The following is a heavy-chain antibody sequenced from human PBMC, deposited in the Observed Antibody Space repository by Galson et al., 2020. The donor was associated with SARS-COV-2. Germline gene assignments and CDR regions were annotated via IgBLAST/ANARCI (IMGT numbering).Heavy chain of an antibody. V-gene: IGHV3-48*04. D-gene: IGHD5-18*01. Sequence: GESLKISCAASGFTFSSYSMNWVRQAPGKGLEWVSYISSSSSTIYYADSVKGRFTISRDNAKNSLYLQMNSLRAEDTAVYYCARDHVDTVDDYWGQGTLVTVSS. J-gene: IGHJ4*02. CDR1: GFTFSSYS. CDR3: ARDHVDTVDDY. CDR2: ISSSSSTI.